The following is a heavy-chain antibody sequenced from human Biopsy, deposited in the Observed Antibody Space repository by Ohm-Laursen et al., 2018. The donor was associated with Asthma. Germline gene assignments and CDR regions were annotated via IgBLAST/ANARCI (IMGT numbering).Heavy chain of an antibody. CDR2: ISFDGSNE. D-gene: IGHD1-26*01. CDR1: GFVFRSHA. J-gene: IGHJ4*02. Sequence: SLRLSCAASGFVFRSHAMHWVRQAPGKGLEWVAVISFDGSNEDYADSVKGRFTISRDNSKNTLFLEMNNLRPEDTAVYYCAKELFPGWELRRGPDSWGQGTLVTVSS. CDR3: AKELFPGWELRRGPDS. V-gene: IGHV3-30*18.